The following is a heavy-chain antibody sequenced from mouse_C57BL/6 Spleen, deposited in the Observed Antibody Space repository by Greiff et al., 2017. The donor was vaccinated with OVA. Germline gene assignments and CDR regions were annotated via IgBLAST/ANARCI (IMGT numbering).Heavy chain of an antibody. Sequence: VQLQQSGAELMKPGASVKLSCKATGYTFTGYWIEWVKQRPGHGLEWIGEILPGSGSTNYNEKFKGKATFTADTSSNTAYMQLSSLTTEESAIYYSARVGVMVTTGENYFDYCGQGTTLTVSS. V-gene: IGHV1-9*01. J-gene: IGHJ2*01. CDR2: ILPGSGST. D-gene: IGHD2-2*01. CDR1: GYTFTGYW. CDR3: ARVGVMVTTGENYFDY.